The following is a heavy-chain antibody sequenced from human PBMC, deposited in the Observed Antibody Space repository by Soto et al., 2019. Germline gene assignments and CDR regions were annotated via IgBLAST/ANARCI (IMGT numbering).Heavy chain of an antibody. Sequence: QVQLVQSGAEVKKPGASVKVSCTASGFTFRHYYMHWVRQAPGRGLAWMGVVDPSGGSTTYAQTFHGRLTMPRGTSTSSVYMQLTNLRSEDTALYAWARGRYNTVNLLPLDYWGQGTLVTVSS. CDR2: VDPSGGST. CDR3: ARGRYNTVNLLPLDY. J-gene: IGHJ4*02. V-gene: IGHV1-46*01. D-gene: IGHD4-17*01. CDR1: GFTFRHYY.